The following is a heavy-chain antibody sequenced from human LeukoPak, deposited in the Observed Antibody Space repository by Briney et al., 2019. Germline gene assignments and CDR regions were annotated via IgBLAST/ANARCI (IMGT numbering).Heavy chain of an antibody. V-gene: IGHV4-59*01. J-gene: IGHJ4*02. Sequence: SETLSLTCTVSGDSISGSYCSWIRQPPGKGLEWIAYMYNSGSTNYNPSLKSRVTISIDTSKNQFSLKLSSLTAADTAIYYCARGIESYGDYGYWGQGILVTVSS. CDR1: GDSISGSY. CDR3: ARGIESYGDYGY. CDR2: MYNSGST. D-gene: IGHD4-17*01.